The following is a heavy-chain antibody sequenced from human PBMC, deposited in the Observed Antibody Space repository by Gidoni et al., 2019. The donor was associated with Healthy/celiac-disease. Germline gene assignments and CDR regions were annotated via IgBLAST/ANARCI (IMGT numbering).Heavy chain of an antibody. V-gene: IGHV3-23*01. CDR2: SSGSGGST. CDR3: AKDGAVAGPGYFDL. Sequence: EVQLLESGGGLVQPGGSLRLSCAASGFTFSSYAMRWVRQAPGKVLECVSASSGSGGSTYYADSVKGRFTISRDNSKNTLYLQMNSLRAEDTAVYYCAKDGAVAGPGYFDLWGRGTLVTVSS. CDR1: GFTFSSYA. D-gene: IGHD6-19*01. J-gene: IGHJ2*01.